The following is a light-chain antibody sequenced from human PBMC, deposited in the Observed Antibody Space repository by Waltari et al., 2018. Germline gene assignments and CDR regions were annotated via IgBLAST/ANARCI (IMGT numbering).Light chain of an antibody. V-gene: IGKV1-39*01. Sequence: DIRLPQSPSSLSASVGDRVTITCRTSQLINKYLNWYQQKPGGVPKLLIYAESTLQTGVPSRFSGSGSGTTFTLTINSLQPEDFATYYCQQGFSYPYTFGPGTKLEI. J-gene: IGKJ2*01. CDR2: AES. CDR1: QLINKY. CDR3: QQGFSYPYT.